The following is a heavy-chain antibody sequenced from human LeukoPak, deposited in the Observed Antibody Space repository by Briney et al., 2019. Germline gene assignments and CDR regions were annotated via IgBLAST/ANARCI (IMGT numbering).Heavy chain of an antibody. J-gene: IGHJ4*02. CDR3: ARDLGIPAAEYFDY. Sequence: GGSLRLSCAASGFTFSSSWMSWVRQVPGKGLEWVANIKQDGSEKNYVDSVKGRFTTSRDNAKNSLYLQMNSLRAEDTAVYYCARDLGIPAAEYFDYWGQGTLVTVSS. D-gene: IGHD6-13*01. CDR1: GFTFSSSW. CDR2: IKQDGSEK. V-gene: IGHV3-7*01.